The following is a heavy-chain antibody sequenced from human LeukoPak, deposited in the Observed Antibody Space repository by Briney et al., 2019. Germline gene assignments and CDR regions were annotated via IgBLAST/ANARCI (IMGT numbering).Heavy chain of an antibody. CDR3: ARARQLGILGVVTATSYFDY. V-gene: IGHV4-34*01. Sequence: SETLSLTCAVYGGSFSGYYWSWIRQPPGKGLEWIGEINHSGSTNYNPSLKSRVTISVDTSKNQFSLKLSSVTAADTAVYYWARARQLGILGVVTATSYFDYWGKGPRATVS. CDR1: GGSFSGYY. J-gene: IGHJ4*02. CDR2: INHSGST. D-gene: IGHD3-3*01.